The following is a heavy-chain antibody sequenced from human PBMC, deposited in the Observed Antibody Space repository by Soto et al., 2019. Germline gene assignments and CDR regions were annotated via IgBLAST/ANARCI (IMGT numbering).Heavy chain of an antibody. CDR3: AKEAFYTWIPPNYFDY. V-gene: IGHV3-53*01. CDR2: IYSGGRA. Sequence: GGSLRLSCAASGFSVGNNYMIWFRQAPGKGLEWVSSIYSGGRADYTDSVKGRFTISRDSSKNTLYLQMNSLRAEDTAVYYCAKEAFYTWIPPNYFDYWGQGTLVTVSS. D-gene: IGHD5-12*01. CDR1: GFSVGNNY. J-gene: IGHJ4*02.